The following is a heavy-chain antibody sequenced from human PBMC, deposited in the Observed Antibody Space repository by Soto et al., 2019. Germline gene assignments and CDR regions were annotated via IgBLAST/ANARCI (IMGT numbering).Heavy chain of an antibody. CDR2: IFYSGRP. CDR3: ARQSGAMAYYFDS. V-gene: IGHV4-39*01. D-gene: IGHD4-17*01. Sequence: SETLSLTCTVSGGSVRSSTYYWGWIRQPPGKGLEWIGSIFYSGRPHYNPTLKTRLTVSLDTSKNRFSLKLSSVTAADTATYFCARQSGAMAYYFDSWGQGTQVTVSS. CDR1: GGSVRSSTYY. J-gene: IGHJ4*02.